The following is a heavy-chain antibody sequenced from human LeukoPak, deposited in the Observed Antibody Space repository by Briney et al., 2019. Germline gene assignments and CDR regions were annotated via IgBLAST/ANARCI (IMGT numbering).Heavy chain of an antibody. CDR3: ARGRNALAGYYYYYYMDV. CDR2: IYYSGNT. CDR1: GGSISTSNSY. Sequence: PSETLSLTCTVSGGSISTSNSYWGWIRQPPGKGLEWIGSIYYSGNTYYNASLKSRVTISVDTSKNQFSLKLSSVTAADTAVYYCARGRNALAGYYYYYYMDVWGKGTTVTVSS. V-gene: IGHV4-39*01. J-gene: IGHJ6*03. D-gene: IGHD6-19*01.